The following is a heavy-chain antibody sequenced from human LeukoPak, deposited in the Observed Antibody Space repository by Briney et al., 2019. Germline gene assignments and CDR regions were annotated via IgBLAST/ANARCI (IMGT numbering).Heavy chain of an antibody. J-gene: IGHJ4*02. Sequence: ASVKVSCKASGYSFTSNYIHWVRQAPGQGLEWMGIIYPRDGSTSYAQKFQGRVTVTRDTSTSTVHMELSGLRSEDTAVYYCARDQEAFDYWGQGTLVTVSS. CDR3: ARDQEAFDY. V-gene: IGHV1-46*01. CDR2: IYPRDGST. CDR1: GYSFTSNY.